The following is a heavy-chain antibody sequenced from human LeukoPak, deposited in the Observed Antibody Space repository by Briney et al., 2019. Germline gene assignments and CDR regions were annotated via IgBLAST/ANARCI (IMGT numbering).Heavy chain of an antibody. CDR1: GGSVSSHY. CDR3: ARDMVREPYNWFES. Sequence: PSETLSLTCTVSGGSVSSHYWSWIRQPAGKGLEWIGLISAGGSTNYNPSLKSRVTMSVDTSKNQFSLKLSSVTAADTAVYYCARDMVREPYNWFESWGQGTLFTVAS. V-gene: IGHV4-4*07. CDR2: ISAGGST. D-gene: IGHD3-10*01. J-gene: IGHJ5*01.